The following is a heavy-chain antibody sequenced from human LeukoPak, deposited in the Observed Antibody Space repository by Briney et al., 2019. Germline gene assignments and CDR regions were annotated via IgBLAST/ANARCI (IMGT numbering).Heavy chain of an antibody. Sequence: GALRPSFVAAGFSLTSYCMHRVRPATRKKLGWGLSIGAGADTYYPDSVKGRFTISRENAKNSLYLQMNSLRAGDTGVYYCVREGRSSNWDDWYFDLWGRGTLVTVSS. V-gene: IGHV3-13*01. CDR3: VREGRSSNWDDWYFDL. CDR1: GFSLTSYC. D-gene: IGHD6-13*01. J-gene: IGHJ2*01. CDR2: IGAGADT.